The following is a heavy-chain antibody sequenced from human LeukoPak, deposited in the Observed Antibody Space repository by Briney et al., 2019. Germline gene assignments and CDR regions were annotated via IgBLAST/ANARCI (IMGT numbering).Heavy chain of an antibody. CDR3: ARDCRGGSCYYFDY. CDR2: IWYDGSSK. V-gene: IGHV3-33*08. CDR1: GFTFSSYA. Sequence: GGSLRLSCAASGFTFSSYAMHWVRQAPGKGLEWVAVIWYDGSSKYYADSVKGRFTISRDNSKNTLFLQMNSLRAEDTAVYYCARDCRGGSCYYFDYWGQGTLVTVSS. J-gene: IGHJ4*02. D-gene: IGHD2-15*01.